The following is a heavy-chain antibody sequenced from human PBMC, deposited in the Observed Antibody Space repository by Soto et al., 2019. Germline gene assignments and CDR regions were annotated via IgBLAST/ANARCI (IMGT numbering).Heavy chain of an antibody. Sequence: EVQLVESGGGLVQPGGSLRLSCAASGFILTNCWMSWVRQAPGKGLEWVANIKQDGSEKNYVDSLKGRFTISRDNAKNSLYLQMNSLRAEDTAVYYCARDPGTTAYYFDFWGQGTLVTVSS. D-gene: IGHD1-1*01. CDR1: GFILTNCW. J-gene: IGHJ4*02. CDR2: IKQDGSEK. CDR3: ARDPGTTAYYFDF. V-gene: IGHV3-7*05.